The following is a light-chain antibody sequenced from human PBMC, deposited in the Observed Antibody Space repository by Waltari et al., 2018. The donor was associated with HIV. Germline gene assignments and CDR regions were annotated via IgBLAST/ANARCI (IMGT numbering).Light chain of an antibody. V-gene: IGLV1-40*01. CDR2: ANT. CDR1: RSNLGANYA. CDR3: QSYDSSLSGSI. J-gene: IGLJ2*01. Sequence: QSVLTQPPSVSGAPGQRVTIPCTGTRSNLGANYAVQWYQQLPGTAPKLLIYANTNRPSGVPDRFSGSKSGTSVSLAITGLQAEDEADYYCQSYDSSLSGSIFGGGTKLTVL.